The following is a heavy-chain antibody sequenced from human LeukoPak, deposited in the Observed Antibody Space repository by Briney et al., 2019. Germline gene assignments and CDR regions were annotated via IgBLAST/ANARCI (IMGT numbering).Heavy chain of an antibody. D-gene: IGHD4/OR15-4a*01. CDR2: ISWNSGSI. J-gene: IGHJ4*02. CDR3: AKDIVALRATVPTTGFDY. CDR1: GFTFDDYA. Sequence: QPGRSLRLSCAASGFTFDDYAMHWVRQAPGKGLEWVSGISWNSGSIGYADSVKGRFTISRDNAKNSLYLQMNSLRAEDTALYYCAKDIVALRATVPTTGFDYWGRGTLVTVSS. V-gene: IGHV3-9*01.